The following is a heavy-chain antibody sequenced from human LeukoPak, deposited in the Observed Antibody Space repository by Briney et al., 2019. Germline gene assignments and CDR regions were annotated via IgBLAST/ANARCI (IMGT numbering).Heavy chain of an antibody. CDR3: VRDRGYSTFDY. V-gene: IGHV3-7*03. CDR1: GFTFSSSA. CDR2: INLDGSEI. J-gene: IGHJ4*02. D-gene: IGHD3-22*01. Sequence: GGSLRLSCAASGFTFSSSAMSWVRQAPGKGLEWVANINLDGSEINYLDSLTGRLTISRDNAKDSLYLQMNGLRAEDTAVYFCVRDRGYSTFDYWGQGTLVTVSS.